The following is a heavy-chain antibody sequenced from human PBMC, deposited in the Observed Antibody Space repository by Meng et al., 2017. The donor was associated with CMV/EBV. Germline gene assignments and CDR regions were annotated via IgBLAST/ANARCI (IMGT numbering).Heavy chain of an antibody. CDR1: GGSISSYY. Sequence: GSLRLSCTVSGGSISSYYWSWIRQPPGKGLEWIGYIYYSGSTNYNPSLKSRVTISVDTSKNQFSLKLSSVTATDTAVYYCARAAGSSWYRDYYYGMDVWGQGTTVTVSS. D-gene: IGHD6-13*01. J-gene: IGHJ6*02. CDR3: ARAAGSSWYRDYYYGMDV. V-gene: IGHV4-59*01. CDR2: IYYSGST.